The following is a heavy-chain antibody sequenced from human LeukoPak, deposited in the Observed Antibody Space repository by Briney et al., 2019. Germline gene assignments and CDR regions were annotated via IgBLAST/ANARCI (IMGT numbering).Heavy chain of an antibody. V-gene: IGHV3-9*01. J-gene: IGHJ6*02. CDR2: ISWNSGSI. CDR1: GFTFDDYA. CDR3: AKEYYGMDV. Sequence: GGSLRLSCAASGFTFDDYAMHWVRQAPGKGLEWVSGISWNSGSIGYADSVKGRFTISRDNAKNSLYLRMNSLRAEDTALYYCAKEYYGMDVWGQGTTVTVSS.